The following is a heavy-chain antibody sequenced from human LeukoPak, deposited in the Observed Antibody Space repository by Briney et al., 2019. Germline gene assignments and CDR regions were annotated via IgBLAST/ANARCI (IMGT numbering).Heavy chain of an antibody. D-gene: IGHD2-21*01. CDR3: ATTRERVIVDAFDI. J-gene: IGHJ3*02. V-gene: IGHV3-30*02. CDR1: GFTFSSYG. Sequence: GGSLRLSCAASGFTFSSYGMHSVRQAPGKGLEWVAFIRYDGSNKYYADSVKGRFTISRDNSKNTLYLQMNSLRAEDTAVYYCATTRERVIVDAFDIWGRGTMVTVSS. CDR2: IRYDGSNK.